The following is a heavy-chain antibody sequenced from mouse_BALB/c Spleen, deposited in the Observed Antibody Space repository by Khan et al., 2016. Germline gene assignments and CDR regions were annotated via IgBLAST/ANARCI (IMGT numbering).Heavy chain of an antibody. CDR1: GFTFISYV. V-gene: IGHV1S136*01. CDR3: ARSGNLAMDY. J-gene: IGHJ4*01. CDR2: INPFNDGT. D-gene: IGHD2-1*01. Sequence: VQLQQPGPELVKPGASVKMSCKASGFTFISYVMYWVKQKPGQGLEWIGYINPFNDGTNYNENFKGKATLTSDKSSSTAYMDLSSLTSEDSAVYYCARSGNLAMDYWGQGTSVTVSS.